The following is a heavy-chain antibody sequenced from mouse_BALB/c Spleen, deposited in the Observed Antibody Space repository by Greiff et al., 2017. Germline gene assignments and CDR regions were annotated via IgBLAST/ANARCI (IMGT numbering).Heavy chain of an antibody. Sequence: VKLVESGAELAKPGASVKMSCKASGYTFTSYWMHWVKQRPGQGLEWIGYINPSTGYTEYNQKFKDKATLTADKSSSTAYMQLSSLTSEDSAVYYCARPYGSSPFAYWGQGTLVTVSA. CDR1: GYTFTSYW. CDR3: ARPYGSSPFAY. V-gene: IGHV1-7*01. D-gene: IGHD1-1*01. CDR2: INPSTGYT. J-gene: IGHJ3*01.